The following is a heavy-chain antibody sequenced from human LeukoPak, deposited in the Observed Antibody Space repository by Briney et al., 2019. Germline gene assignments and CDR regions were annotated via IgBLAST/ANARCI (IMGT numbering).Heavy chain of an antibody. CDR1: GGTFSSYA. CDR2: IIHIFGTA. Sequence: SVKVSCKASGGTFSSYAISWVRQAPGQGLEWMGGIIHIFGTANYAQKFQGRVTITADESTSTAYMELSSLRSEDTAVYYCARDSTAMVTDNFDYWGQGTLVTVSS. D-gene: IGHD5-18*01. V-gene: IGHV1-69*13. J-gene: IGHJ4*02. CDR3: ARDSTAMVTDNFDY.